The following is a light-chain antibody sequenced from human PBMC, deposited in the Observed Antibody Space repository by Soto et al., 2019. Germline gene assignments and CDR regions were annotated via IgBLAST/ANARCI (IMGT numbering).Light chain of an antibody. Sequence: DVLMTQSPSSLSASVGDRVTITCQASQDINNYLNWYQQKPGKAPKLLIYDASNLETGVPLRFSGGGSGTEFTFTISSLHPEDIATYYCQQCDNLPYTFGQGTKLEMK. CDR1: QDINNY. CDR3: QQCDNLPYT. V-gene: IGKV1-33*01. CDR2: DAS. J-gene: IGKJ2*01.